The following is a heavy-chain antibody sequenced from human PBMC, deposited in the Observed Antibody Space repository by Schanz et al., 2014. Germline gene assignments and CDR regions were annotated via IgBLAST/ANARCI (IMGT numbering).Heavy chain of an antibody. V-gene: IGHV3-9*01. CDR1: GFTFDDHA. CDR3: AKVQTHTLYGGNSCFDY. J-gene: IGHJ4*02. D-gene: IGHD2-21*02. Sequence: EFQLVESGGGLVQPGRSLRLSCAASGFTFDDHAMHWVRQVPGKGLEWVSGISWNSGNIAYADSVKGRFTISRDNAKNSLYLQMNSLRPEDTALYYCAKVQTHTLYGGNSCFDYWGQGTLVTVSS. CDR2: ISWNSGNI.